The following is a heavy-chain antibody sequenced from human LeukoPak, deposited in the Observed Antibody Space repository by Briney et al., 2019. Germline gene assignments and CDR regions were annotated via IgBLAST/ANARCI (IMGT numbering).Heavy chain of an antibody. CDR2: ISYDGSNK. Sequence: QPGRSLRLSCAGSGFTFGGYGVHWFRQTPGKGLEWVAVISYDGSNKYYADSVKGRFTISRDNSKNTLYLQMNSLRAEDTAVYYCVRDRYGMDVWGQGTTVTVSS. J-gene: IGHJ6*02. V-gene: IGHV3-30*19. CDR1: GFTFGGYG. CDR3: VRDRYGMDV.